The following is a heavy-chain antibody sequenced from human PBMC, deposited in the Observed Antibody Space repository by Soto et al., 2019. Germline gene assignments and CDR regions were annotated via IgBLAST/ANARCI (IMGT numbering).Heavy chain of an antibody. V-gene: IGHV3-74*01. J-gene: IGHJ4*02. D-gene: IGHD3-3*01. Sequence: EVQLVESGGGLVQPGGSLRLSCVGSGFSLNTYWMHWVRQVPGKGLEWIARINEDGRATSYVDAVKGRFTISRDNAGNTLYLQMNSLRLEDTAVYFCARGWVERLPRQPPSDYWGQGTLVTVSS. CDR1: GFSLNTYW. CDR2: INEDGRAT. CDR3: ARGWVERLPRQPPSDY.